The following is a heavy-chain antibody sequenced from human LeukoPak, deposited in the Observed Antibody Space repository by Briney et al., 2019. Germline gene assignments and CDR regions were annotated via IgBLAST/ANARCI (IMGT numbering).Heavy chain of an antibody. Sequence: PSETLSLTCTVSGYSISSGYYWGWLRPPPGKGLEWIGSIYHSGSTYHNPSLKSRVTISVDTSKNQFSLKLTSVTAADTAVYYCAREPGFSSGSVDWGQGTLVTVPS. J-gene: IGHJ4*02. CDR2: IYHSGST. D-gene: IGHD6-19*01. V-gene: IGHV4-38-2*02. CDR1: GYSISSGYY. CDR3: AREPGFSSGSVD.